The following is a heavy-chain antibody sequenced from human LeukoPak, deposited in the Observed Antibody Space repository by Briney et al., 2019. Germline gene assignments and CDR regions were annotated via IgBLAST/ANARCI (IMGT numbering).Heavy chain of an antibody. CDR2: IYHTGST. V-gene: IGHV4-30-2*01. Sequence: PSETLSLTCDVSGGSISSGLYSWSWIRQPLGTGLEWIGYIYHTGSTYYNPSLKSRVTISVGTSKNQFSLRLSSVTAADTAVYYCARLQYCSGTSCYWFDPWGQGTLVTVSS. D-gene: IGHD2-2*01. CDR1: GGSISSGLYS. CDR3: ARLQYCSGTSCYWFDP. J-gene: IGHJ5*02.